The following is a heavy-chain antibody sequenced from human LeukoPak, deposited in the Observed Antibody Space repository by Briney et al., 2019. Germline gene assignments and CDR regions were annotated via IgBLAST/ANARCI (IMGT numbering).Heavy chain of an antibody. CDR1: GFTFDDYG. CDR3: ARDRGFLDFDY. D-gene: IGHD3-10*01. Sequence: GGSLRLSCAASGFTFDDYGMSWVRQAPGKGLEWVSGINWNGGSTGYADSVRGRFTISRDNAKNSLYLQMNSLRAEDAALYYCARDRGFLDFDYWGQGTLVTVSS. CDR2: INWNGGST. V-gene: IGHV3-20*04. J-gene: IGHJ4*02.